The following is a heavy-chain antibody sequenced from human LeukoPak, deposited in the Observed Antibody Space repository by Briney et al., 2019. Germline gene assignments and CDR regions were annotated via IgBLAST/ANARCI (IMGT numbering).Heavy chain of an antibody. J-gene: IGHJ4*02. CDR2: IYTSGST. CDR3: ARGTTL. D-gene: IGHD1-7*01. Sequence: SQTLSLTCTVSGGSISSGSYYWSWIRQPAGKGLEWIGRIYTSGSTNYNPSLKSRVTISVDTSKNQFSLKLSSVTAADTAVYYCARGTTLWGQGTLVTVSS. V-gene: IGHV4-61*02. CDR1: GGSISSGSYY.